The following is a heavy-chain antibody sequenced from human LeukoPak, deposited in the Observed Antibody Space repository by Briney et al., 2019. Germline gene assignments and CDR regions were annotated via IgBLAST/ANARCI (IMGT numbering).Heavy chain of an antibody. CDR1: GFIFSGSW. Sequence: GGSLRLSCTASGFIFSGSWMAWLRQAPGKGLEWVAIIKKDGSEKYYVDSMKGRFTISRDNAKNSLFLQMNSLRAEDTAIYYCTTDTWYSAGHWGQGTLVTVPS. CDR3: TTDTWYSAGH. J-gene: IGHJ4*02. V-gene: IGHV3-7*03. D-gene: IGHD2-15*01. CDR2: IKKDGSEK.